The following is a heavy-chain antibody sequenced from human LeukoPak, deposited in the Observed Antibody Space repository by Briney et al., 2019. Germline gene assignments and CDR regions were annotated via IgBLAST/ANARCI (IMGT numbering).Heavy chain of an antibody. CDR2: IISDGNTT. D-gene: IGHD2/OR15-2a*01. CDR1: GLTFHNTW. J-gene: IGHJ3*01. CDR3: AADGEYAFLV. V-gene: IGHV3-74*01. Sequence: GGSLRLSCAASGLTFHNTWMHWIRQAPGKGLVWVSRIISDGNTTTYADSVKGRFTISRDNAKNTLYLQMNSLRADDTAVYYCAADGEYAFLVWGQGTIATVSS.